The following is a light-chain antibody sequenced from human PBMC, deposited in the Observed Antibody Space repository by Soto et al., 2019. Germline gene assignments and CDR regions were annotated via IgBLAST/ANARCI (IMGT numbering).Light chain of an antibody. J-gene: IGKJ2*01. CDR2: GAS. Sequence: VLSQPPGTLSLSKGERATLSCRASQSVSSSNLAWYQQKPGQAPRLLIYGASTRATGIPARFSGSGSGTDFTLSVSRLEPEDFAVYFCQQYGSSPATFG. CDR1: QSVSSSN. CDR3: QQYGSSPAT. V-gene: IGKV3-20*01.